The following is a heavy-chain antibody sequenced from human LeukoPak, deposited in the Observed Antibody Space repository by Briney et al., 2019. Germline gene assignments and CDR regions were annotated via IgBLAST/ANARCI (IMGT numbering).Heavy chain of an antibody. Sequence: QSGGSLRLSCAASGFTFDDYAMHWVRQAPGKGLEWVSGISWNSGSIGYADSVKGRFTISRDNAKNSLYLQMNSLRAEDTALYYCAKAQWLTFEPLDYWGQGTLVTVSS. J-gene: IGHJ4*02. CDR3: AKAQWLTFEPLDY. CDR2: ISWNSGSI. CDR1: GFTFDDYA. D-gene: IGHD6-19*01. V-gene: IGHV3-9*01.